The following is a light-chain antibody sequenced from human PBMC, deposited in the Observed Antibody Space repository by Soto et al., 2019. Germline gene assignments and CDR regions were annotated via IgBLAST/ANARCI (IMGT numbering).Light chain of an antibody. CDR3: QQRSNWPPRLT. V-gene: IGKV3-11*01. CDR1: QSVSSY. J-gene: IGKJ3*01. Sequence: IVLTQSPATLSLSPGERATLSCRASQSVSSYLAWYQQKPGQAPRLLIYDASNRATGIPARFSGSGSGTDFTLTISSLEPEDFAVYYCQQRSNWPPRLTFGPGTKVDIK. CDR2: DAS.